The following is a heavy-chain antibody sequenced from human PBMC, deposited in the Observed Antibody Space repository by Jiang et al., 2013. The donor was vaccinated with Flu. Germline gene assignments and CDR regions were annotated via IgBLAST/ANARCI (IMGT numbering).Heavy chain of an antibody. V-gene: IGHV1-3*01. CDR1: AYTFTSYT. CDR3: ARGDYDFWSGYLAGAFDI. Sequence: GAEVKKPGASVKVSCKASAYTFTSYTIHWVRQAPGQRLEWMGWINAGNGNTKYSQRSQDRVTITRDTSATTAYLELSSLRSEDTAVYYCARGDYDFWSGYLAGAFDIWGQGTMVTVSS. CDR2: INAGNGNT. J-gene: IGHJ3*02. D-gene: IGHD3-3*01.